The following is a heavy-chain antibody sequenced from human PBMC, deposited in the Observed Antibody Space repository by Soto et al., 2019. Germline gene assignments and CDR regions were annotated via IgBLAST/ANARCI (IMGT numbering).Heavy chain of an antibody. D-gene: IGHD3-22*01. CDR3: VNELHYYDSSGRMDV. CDR1: GFTFDDYA. J-gene: IGHJ6*02. V-gene: IGHV3-9*01. Sequence: PGGSLRLSCAASGFTFDDYAMHWVRQAPGKGLEWVSGISWNSGSIGYADSVKGRFTISRDNAKNSLYLQMNSLRAEDTALYYCVNELHYYDSSGRMDVWGRGTTVTVSS. CDR2: ISWNSGSI.